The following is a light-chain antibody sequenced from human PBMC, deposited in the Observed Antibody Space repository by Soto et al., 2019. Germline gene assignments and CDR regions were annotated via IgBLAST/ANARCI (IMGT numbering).Light chain of an antibody. CDR1: QSISSW. CDR2: RAS. CDR3: QQYDRASWT. Sequence: DIQMTQSPSTLSASVGDRVIITCRASQSISSWLAWYQQKPGKAPDLLIYRASTLKTGIPSRFGGSGSGTEFTLTISNLQPDDFSSYYCQQYDRASWTFGPGTKVEIK. J-gene: IGKJ1*01. V-gene: IGKV1-5*03.